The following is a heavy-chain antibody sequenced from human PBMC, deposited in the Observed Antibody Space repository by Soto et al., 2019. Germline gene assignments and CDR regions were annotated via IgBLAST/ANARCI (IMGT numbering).Heavy chain of an antibody. CDR2: ISYDGSNK. CDR3: AKDDIVVVPAVQQRYIKRGFDP. V-gene: IGHV3-30*18. CDR1: GFTFSSYG. D-gene: IGHD2-2*01. Sequence: GGSLRLSCAASGFTFSSYGMHWVRQAPGKGLEWVAVISYDGSNKYYADSVKGRFTISRDNSKNTLYLQMNSLRAEDTAVYYCAKDDIVVVPAVQQRYIKRGFDPWGQGTLVTVSS. J-gene: IGHJ5*02.